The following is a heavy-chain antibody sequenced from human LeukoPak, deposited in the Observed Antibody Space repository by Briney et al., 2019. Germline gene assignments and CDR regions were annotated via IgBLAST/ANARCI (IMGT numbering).Heavy chain of an antibody. J-gene: IGHJ4*02. Sequence: HSGGSLRLSCAASGFTSTTYTMHWVRQAPGKGLEWVAVISFDGTNKYYTDSVKGRFTISRDNSNNMMYLQMNSLRAEDSAVYYCVSDWDGYWGQGTLVTVSS. V-gene: IGHV3-30*03. CDR2: ISFDGTNK. CDR3: VSDWDGY. D-gene: IGHD1-26*01. CDR1: GFTSTTYT.